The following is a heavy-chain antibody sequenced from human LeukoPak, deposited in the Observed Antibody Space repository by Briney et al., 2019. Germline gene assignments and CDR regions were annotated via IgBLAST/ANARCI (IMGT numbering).Heavy chain of an antibody. CDR3: ARPYFHYSSGPRFDY. CDR1: GYSISSGYY. V-gene: IGHV4-38-2*01. D-gene: IGHD6-19*01. Sequence: PSETLSLTCAVTGYSISSGYYWGWIRQPPGKGVEWIGSIYHSGSTYYNPSLKSRVTISVDTSKNQFSLKLSSVTAADTAVYYCARPYFHYSSGPRFDYWGQGTLVTVSS. J-gene: IGHJ4*02. CDR2: IYHSGST.